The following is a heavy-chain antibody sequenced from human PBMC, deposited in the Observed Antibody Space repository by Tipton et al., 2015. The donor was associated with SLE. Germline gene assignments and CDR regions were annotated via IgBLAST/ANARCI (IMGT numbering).Heavy chain of an antibody. J-gene: IGHJ3*02. CDR1: GFTFSSYA. V-gene: IGHV3-21*01. CDR3: ARDLPRGSGAFDI. CDR2: ISSSSSYI. Sequence: SLRLSCAASGFTFSSYAMSWVRQAPGKGLEWVSSISSSSSYIYYADSVKGRFTISRDNAKNSLYLQMNSLRAEDTAVYYCARDLPRGSGAFDIWGQGTMVTVSS. D-gene: IGHD3-10*01.